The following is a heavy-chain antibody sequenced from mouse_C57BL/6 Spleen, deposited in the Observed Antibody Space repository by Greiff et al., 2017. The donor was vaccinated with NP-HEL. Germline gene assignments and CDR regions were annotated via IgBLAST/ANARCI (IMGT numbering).Heavy chain of an antibody. D-gene: IGHD2-12*01. Sequence: DVKLVESGGGLVQPGGSLKLSCAASGFTFSDYYMYWVRQTPEKRLEWVAYISNGGGSTYYPDTVKGRFTISRDNAKNTLYLQMSRLKSEDTAMYYCARGYDDAMDYWGQGTSVTVSS. CDR2: ISNGGGST. V-gene: IGHV5-12*01. J-gene: IGHJ4*01. CDR1: GFTFSDYY. CDR3: ARGYDDAMDY.